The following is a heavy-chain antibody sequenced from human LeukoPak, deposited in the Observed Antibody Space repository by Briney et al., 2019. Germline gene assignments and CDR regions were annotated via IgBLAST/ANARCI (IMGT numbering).Heavy chain of an antibody. D-gene: IGHD4-11*01. CDR1: GFTFSSYA. J-gene: IGHJ6*02. V-gene: IGHV3-23*01. CDR3: ARIGTGYSNYVRSGMDV. Sequence: PGGSLRLSCAASGFTFSSYAMSWVRQAPGKGLEWVSAISGSGGSTYYADSVKGRFTISRDNSKNTLYLQMNSLRAEDTAVYYCARIGTGYSNYVRSGMDVWGQGTTVTVSS. CDR2: ISGSGGST.